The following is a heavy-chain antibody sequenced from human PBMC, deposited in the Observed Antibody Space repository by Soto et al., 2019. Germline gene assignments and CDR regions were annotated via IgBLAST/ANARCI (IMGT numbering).Heavy chain of an antibody. J-gene: IGHJ4*02. CDR2: IYYSGST. Sequence: PSETLSLTCTVSGGSVSSGSYYWSWIRQPPGKGLEWIGYIYYSGSTNYNPSLKSRVTISVDTSKNQFSLKLSSVTAADTAVYYWARVIVVVTATHFDYGGQETLVPVSS. CDR1: GGSVSSGSYY. V-gene: IGHV4-61*01. D-gene: IGHD2-21*02. CDR3: ARVIVVVTATHFDY.